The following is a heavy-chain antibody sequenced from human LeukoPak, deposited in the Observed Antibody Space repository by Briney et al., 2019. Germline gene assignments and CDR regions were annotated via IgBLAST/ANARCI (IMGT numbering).Heavy chain of an antibody. D-gene: IGHD4-17*01. CDR2: ISGSGDNT. CDR1: GFAFTSYN. CDR3: AKESTVTPGNVNWFDP. J-gene: IGHJ5*02. Sequence: GGSLRLSCAASGFAFTSYNMNWVRQAPGKGLEWISGISGSGDNTYYAESVKGRFTISRDNSKNTLYLRMKSLRGEDTAIYFCAKESTVTPGNVNWFDPWGQGTLVTVSS. V-gene: IGHV3-23*01.